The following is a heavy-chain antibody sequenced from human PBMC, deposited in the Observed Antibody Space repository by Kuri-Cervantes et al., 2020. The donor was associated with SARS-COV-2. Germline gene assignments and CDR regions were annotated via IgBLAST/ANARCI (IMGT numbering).Heavy chain of an antibody. CDR2: IYYSGST. D-gene: IGHD1-26*01. Sequence: GSLRLSCTVSGGSISSYYWSWIRQPPGKGLEWIGYIYYSGSTNYNPSLKSRVTISVDTSKNQFSLKLSSVTAADTAVYYCARDGWSGSNGAFDIWGQGTMVTVSS. CDR1: GGSISSYY. CDR3: ARDGWSGSNGAFDI. V-gene: IGHV4-59*01. J-gene: IGHJ3*02.